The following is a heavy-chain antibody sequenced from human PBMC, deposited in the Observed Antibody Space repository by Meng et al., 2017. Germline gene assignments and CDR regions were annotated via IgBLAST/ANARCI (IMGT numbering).Heavy chain of an antibody. CDR3: ARDFDY. Sequence: QVQVVEAGGKVVPPGRSLTLSCAASGFIFSNYEMHWVRQAPGKGLEWVACITKDGSRKYYLGSVRGRFTISRDNSKNTLYLEMNSLRSEDTALYYCARDFDYWGQGTLVTVSS. CDR2: ITKDGSRK. CDR1: GFIFSNYE. J-gene: IGHJ4*02. V-gene: IGHV3-30*16.